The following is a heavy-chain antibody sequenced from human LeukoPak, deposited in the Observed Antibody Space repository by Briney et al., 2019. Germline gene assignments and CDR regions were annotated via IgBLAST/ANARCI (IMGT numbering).Heavy chain of an antibody. CDR1: GIIFSNFA. D-gene: IGHD1/OR15-1a*01. J-gene: IGHJ4*02. V-gene: IGHV3-33*05. CDR3: ALWKNSCNY. CDR2: ISNDGSNK. Sequence: PGGSLRLSCAASGIIFSNFALHWVRQAPGKGLEWVALISNDGSNKYYAESVKGRFTISRDNAKNSLYLQMNSLRAEDTAVYYCALWKNSCNYWGQGTLVTVSS.